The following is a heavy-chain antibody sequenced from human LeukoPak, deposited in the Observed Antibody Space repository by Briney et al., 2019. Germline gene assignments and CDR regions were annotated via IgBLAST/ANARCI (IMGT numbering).Heavy chain of an antibody. J-gene: IGHJ4*02. Sequence: GASVKVSCKASGYTFTDFGVSWVRQAPGQGLEWMGWISAYNGNTNYVQKLQGRVTMTTDTSTSTAYMELRSLRSDDTAVYYCAILGYCSGGSCYHYWGQGTLVTVSS. CDR1: GYTFTDFG. D-gene: IGHD2-15*01. CDR3: AILGYCSGGSCYHY. V-gene: IGHV1-18*01. CDR2: ISAYNGNT.